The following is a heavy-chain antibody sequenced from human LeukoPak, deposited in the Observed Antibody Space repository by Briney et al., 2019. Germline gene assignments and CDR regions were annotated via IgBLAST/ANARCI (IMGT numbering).Heavy chain of an antibody. J-gene: IGHJ4*02. V-gene: IGHV4-39*01. D-gene: IGHD1-1*01. CDR1: GGSISSSSYY. CDR3: ARPLGTYFDY. CDR2: IYYSGST. Sequence: PSETLSLTCTVSGGSISSSSYYWGWIRQPPGKGLEWIGSIYYSGSTYYNPSLKSRATISVDTSKNQFSLKLSSVTAADTAVYYCARPLGTYFDYWGQGTLVTVSS.